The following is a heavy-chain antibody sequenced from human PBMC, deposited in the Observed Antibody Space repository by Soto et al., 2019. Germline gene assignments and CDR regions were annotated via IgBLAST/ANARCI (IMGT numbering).Heavy chain of an antibody. J-gene: IGHJ4*02. Sequence: PGGSLILSCTASGFTFDYYAMSWFRQAPGKGLEWVGFIRRKTYGGTTEYAASVKGRFTISRDDSKSIAYLQMNSLKTEDTAVYYCTRGRWDRLPGDYWGQGALVTVSS. V-gene: IGHV3-49*03. CDR3: TRGRWDRLPGDY. CDR1: GFTFDYYA. D-gene: IGHD1-26*01. CDR2: IRRKTYGGTT.